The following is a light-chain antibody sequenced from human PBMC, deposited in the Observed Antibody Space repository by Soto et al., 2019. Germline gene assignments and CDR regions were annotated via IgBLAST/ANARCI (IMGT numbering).Light chain of an antibody. V-gene: IGKV3-11*01. Sequence: IVLTQSKDTLSLSPGKRSTLSCRASQSVSSYLAWYQQKPGQAPRLLIYGASSRATGIPDRFSGTGSGTDFTLSINSLVPEDFAVYYCQHRYIWWTFGQGTKVDIK. CDR1: QSVSSY. J-gene: IGKJ1*01. CDR3: QHRYIWWT. CDR2: GAS.